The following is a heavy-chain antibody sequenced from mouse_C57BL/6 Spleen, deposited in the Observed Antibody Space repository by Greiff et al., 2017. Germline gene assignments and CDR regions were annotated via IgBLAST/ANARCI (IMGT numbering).Heavy chain of an antibody. CDR2: IWSGGST. J-gene: IGHJ2*01. CDR3: ARNEILEDYFDD. V-gene: IGHV2-2*01. Sequence: QVQLQQSGPGLVQPSQSLSITCTVSGFSLTSYGVHWVRQSPGKGLEWLGVIWSGGSTDYNAAFISRLSISKDNSKSQVFFKMNSLQADDTAIYYCARNEILEDYFDDGGQGTTLTVSS. CDR1: GFSLTSYG. D-gene: IGHD1-1*01.